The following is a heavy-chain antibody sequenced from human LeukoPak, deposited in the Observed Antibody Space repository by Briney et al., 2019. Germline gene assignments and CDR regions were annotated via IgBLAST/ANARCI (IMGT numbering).Heavy chain of an antibody. CDR3: ARDRGYCSSPRCYVESDY. D-gene: IGHD2-2*01. V-gene: IGHV1-69*01. CDR1: GGTFSSYA. J-gene: IGHJ4*02. Sequence: ASVKVSCKASGGTFSSYAISWVRQAPGQGLEWMGGIIPIFGTANYAQKFQGRVTITADESTSTAYMELSSLRSEDTAVYYCARDRGYCSSPRCYVESDYWGQGTLVTVSS. CDR2: IIPIFGTA.